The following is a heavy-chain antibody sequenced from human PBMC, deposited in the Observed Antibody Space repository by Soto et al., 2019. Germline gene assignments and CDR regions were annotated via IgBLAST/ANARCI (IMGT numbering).Heavy chain of an antibody. CDR2: IYYSGST. V-gene: IGHV4-31*03. Sequence: SETLSLTCTVSGGSISSGGYYWSWIRQHPGKGLEWIGYIYYSGSTYYNPSLKSRVTISVDTSKNQFSLKLSSVTAADTAVYYCARDRAAAGSFYYFDYWGQGTLVTVSS. CDR1: GGSISSGGYY. CDR3: ARDRAAAGSFYYFDY. D-gene: IGHD6-13*01. J-gene: IGHJ4*02.